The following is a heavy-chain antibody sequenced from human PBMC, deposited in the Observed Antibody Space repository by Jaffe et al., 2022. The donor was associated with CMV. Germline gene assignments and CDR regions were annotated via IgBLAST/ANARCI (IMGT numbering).Heavy chain of an antibody. CDR2: IYYSGST. CDR3: ARLQRIQLWFDY. V-gene: IGHV4-39*01. J-gene: IGHJ4*02. D-gene: IGHD5-18*01. CDR1: GGSISSSSYY. Sequence: QLQLQESGPGLVKPSETLSLTCTVSGGSISSSSYYWGWIRQPPGKGLEWIGSIYYSGSTYYNPSLKSRVTISVDTSKNQFSLKLSSVTAADTAVYYCARLQRIQLWFDYWGQGTLVTVSS.